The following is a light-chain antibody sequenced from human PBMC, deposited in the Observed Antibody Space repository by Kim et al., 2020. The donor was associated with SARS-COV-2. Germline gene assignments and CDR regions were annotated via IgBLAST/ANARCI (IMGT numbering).Light chain of an antibody. Sequence: DIQMTQSPSSLSASVGDRITITCRASQVIGSSLGWYQQKPGKAPKRLINGASVLQSGVPSRFSGSGSGTEFTLTISNLQPEDIATYYCLQHYAYSWTFGQGTKVDIK. CDR1: QVIGSS. CDR2: GAS. CDR3: LQHYAYSWT. V-gene: IGKV1-17*02. J-gene: IGKJ1*01.